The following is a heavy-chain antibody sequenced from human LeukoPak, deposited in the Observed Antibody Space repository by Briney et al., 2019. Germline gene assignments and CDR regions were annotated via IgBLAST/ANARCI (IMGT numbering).Heavy chain of an antibody. CDR2: IRSKAYGGTT. CDR1: GFTFGDYA. Sequence: GGSLRLSCTASGFTFGDYAMSWFRQASGKGPEWVGFIRSKAYGGTTEYAASVKGRFTISRDDSKSIAYLQMNSLKTENTAVYYCTRAYGSGNNWFDPWGQGTMVTVSS. CDR3: TRAYGSGNNWFDP. J-gene: IGHJ5*02. D-gene: IGHD3-10*01. V-gene: IGHV3-49*03.